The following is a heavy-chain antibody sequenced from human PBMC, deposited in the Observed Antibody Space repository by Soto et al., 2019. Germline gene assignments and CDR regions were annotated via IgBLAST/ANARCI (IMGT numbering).Heavy chain of an antibody. CDR2: INPNSGGT. CDR3: ARVSPYYYDSSVYPLYYYYGMDV. D-gene: IGHD3-22*01. V-gene: IGHV1-2*04. J-gene: IGHJ6*02. Sequence: ASVKVSCKASGYTFTGYYMHWVRQAPGQGLEWMGWINPNSGGTNYAQKFQGWVTMTRDTSISTAYMELSRLRSDDTAVYYCARVSPYYYDSSVYPLYYYYGMDVWGQGTTVTVSS. CDR1: GYTFTGYY.